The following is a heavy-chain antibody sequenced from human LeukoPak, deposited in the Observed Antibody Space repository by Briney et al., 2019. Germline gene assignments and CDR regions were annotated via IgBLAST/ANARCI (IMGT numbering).Heavy chain of an antibody. Sequence: GRSLRLSCAVSGFIFITEAMTWVRQAPGKELEWVSTISDSGTTIYYADSVKGRFTISRDNSKNTLYLQMNSLRAEDTAVYYCAKRVQLWEYYFDYWGQGTLVTVSS. CDR1: GFIFITEA. CDR3: AKRVQLWEYYFDY. J-gene: IGHJ4*02. D-gene: IGHD5-18*01. CDR2: ISDSGTTI. V-gene: IGHV3-23*01.